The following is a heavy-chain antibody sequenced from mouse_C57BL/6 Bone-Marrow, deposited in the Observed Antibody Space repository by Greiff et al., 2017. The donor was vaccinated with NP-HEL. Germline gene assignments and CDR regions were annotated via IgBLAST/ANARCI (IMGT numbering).Heavy chain of an antibody. CDR3: ARSLGLLRSFYGYFDV. CDR2: INPSSGYT. CDR1: GYTFTSYT. D-gene: IGHD1-1*01. V-gene: IGHV1-4*01. J-gene: IGHJ1*03. Sequence: QVQLQQSGAELARPGASVKMSCKASGYTFTSYTMHWVKQRPGQGLEWIGYINPSSGYTKYNQKFKDKATLTADKSSSTAYLQLSSLTSEDSAVYYCARSLGLLRSFYGYFDVWGTGTTVTVSS.